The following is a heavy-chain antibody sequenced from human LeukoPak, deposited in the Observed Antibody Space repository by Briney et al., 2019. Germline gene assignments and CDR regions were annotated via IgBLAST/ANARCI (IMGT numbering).Heavy chain of an antibody. CDR2: ISGSGGST. Sequence: PGGSLRLSCAACGFTFNSYATNWVPQAPGKGLEGVSDISGSGGSTYYADSEKGRSTISRDNSKNTLYLQMSSLRAEITAVYYCAKRVFGYWGQGTLVTVS. V-gene: IGHV3-23*01. CDR3: AKRVFGY. CDR1: GFTFNSYA. J-gene: IGHJ4*02.